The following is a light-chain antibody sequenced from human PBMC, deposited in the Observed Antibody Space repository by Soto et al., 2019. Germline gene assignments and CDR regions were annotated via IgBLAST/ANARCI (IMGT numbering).Light chain of an antibody. V-gene: IGKV3-11*01. CDR3: QQCSNWPLT. CDR1: QSVSSS. J-gene: IGKJ4*01. CDR2: DAS. Sequence: EIVLTQSPATLSLSPGERATLSCRASQSVSSSLAWFQQRPGQAPRLLIYDASNRATGIPARFSGSGYGTDFTFTFSSLEPKDFALYYCQQCSNWPLTFGGGTKVDIK.